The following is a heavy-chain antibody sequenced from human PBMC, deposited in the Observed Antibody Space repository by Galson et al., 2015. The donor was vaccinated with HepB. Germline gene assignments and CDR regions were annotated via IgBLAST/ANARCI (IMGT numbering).Heavy chain of an antibody. J-gene: IGHJ6*02. CDR3: ASLLIKAARPDYYGMDV. CDR2: IIPILGIA. V-gene: IGHV1-69*02. CDR1: GGTFSSYT. D-gene: IGHD6-6*01. Sequence: SVKVSCKASGGTFSSYTISWVRQAPGQGLEWMGRIIPILGIANYAQKFQGRVTITADKSTSTAYMELSSLRSEDTAVYYCASLLIKAARPDYYGMDVWGQGTTVTVSS.